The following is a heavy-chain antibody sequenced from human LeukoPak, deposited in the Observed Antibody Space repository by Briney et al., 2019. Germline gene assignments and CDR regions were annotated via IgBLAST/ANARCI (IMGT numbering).Heavy chain of an antibody. D-gene: IGHD6-19*01. Sequence: GGSLRPSCAASGFTFSTYGMIWVRQAPGKGLEWVSAISGSGGSTYYADSVKGRFTISRDNSKNTLYLQMNSLRAEDTAVYYCARGVEVAGNPPDYWGQGTLVTVSS. J-gene: IGHJ4*02. CDR2: ISGSGGST. CDR3: ARGVEVAGNPPDY. CDR1: GFTFSTYG. V-gene: IGHV3-23*01.